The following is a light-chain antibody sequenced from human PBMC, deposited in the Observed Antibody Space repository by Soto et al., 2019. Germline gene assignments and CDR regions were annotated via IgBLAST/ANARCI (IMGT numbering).Light chain of an antibody. J-gene: IGLJ1*01. CDR1: SSDVGGYKY. CDR3: SSYRSSSTVFYV. V-gene: IGLV2-14*01. CDR2: EVI. Sequence: QAASVSGSPGQSITISCTGTSSDVGGYKYVSWYQQHPGKAPKLMIYEVINRPSGVSNRFSGSKSGNTASLTISGLQAEDEADYYCSSYRSSSTVFYVFGTGTKVTVL.